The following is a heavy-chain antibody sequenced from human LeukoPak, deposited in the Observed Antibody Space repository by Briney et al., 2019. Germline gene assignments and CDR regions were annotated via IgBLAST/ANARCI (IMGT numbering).Heavy chain of an antibody. CDR2: IWYDGSNK. V-gene: IGHV3-33*01. J-gene: IGHJ4*02. D-gene: IGHD6-13*01. Sequence: PGGSLRLSCAASGFTFSSYGMHWVRQAPVKVLEWVAVIWYDGSNKYFADSVKGRFTISRDNSKNTLYLQMNSLRAEDTAVYYCARAGQGDSCSRVAYFDYWGQGTLVTVSS. CDR1: GFTFSSYG. CDR3: ARAGQGDSCSRVAYFDY.